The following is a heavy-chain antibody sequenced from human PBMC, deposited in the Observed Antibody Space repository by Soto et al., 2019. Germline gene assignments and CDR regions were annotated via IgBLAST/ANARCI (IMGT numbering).Heavy chain of an antibody. J-gene: IGHJ4*02. CDR2: ISAYNGNT. D-gene: IGHD2-15*01. Sequence: ASVKVSCKASGYTFTSYGISWVRQAPGQGLEWMGWISAYNGNTNYAQKLQGRVTMTTDTSTSTAYMELRSLRSDDTAVYYCARLLGYCSGGSCYFYFDYWGQGTLVTVSS. CDR3: ARLLGYCSGGSCYFYFDY. CDR1: GYTFTSYG. V-gene: IGHV1-18*01.